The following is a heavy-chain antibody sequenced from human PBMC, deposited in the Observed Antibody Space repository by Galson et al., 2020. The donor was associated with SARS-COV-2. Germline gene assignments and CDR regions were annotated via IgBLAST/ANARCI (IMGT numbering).Heavy chain of an antibody. V-gene: IGHV4-39*01. CDR1: GGSISSSSYY. CDR3: ARHRASSGWYFSPDY. Sequence: ETSETLSLTCTVSGGSISSSSYYWGWIRQPPGKGLEWIGSIYYSGSTYYNPSLKSRVTISVDTSKNQFSLKLSSVTAADTAVYYCARHRASSGWYFSPDYWGQGTLVTVSS. D-gene: IGHD6-19*01. CDR2: IYYSGST. J-gene: IGHJ4*02.